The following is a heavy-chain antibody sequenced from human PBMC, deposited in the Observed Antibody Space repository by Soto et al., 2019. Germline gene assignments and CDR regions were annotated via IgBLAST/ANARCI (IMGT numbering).Heavy chain of an antibody. CDR2: IAPSDSYT. V-gene: IGHV5-10-1*03. Sequence: EVQLVPSGVEVKKPGESLRISCKVSGYNFGTYWISWVRQMPGKGLEWMGRIAPSDSYTYYSPSFQGHVTISADTSISTAYLQWSSLKASDTAVYYCARHLHSGWLYGLAVRGQGTTVTVSS. J-gene: IGHJ6*02. D-gene: IGHD6-19*01. CDR3: ARHLHSGWLYGLAV. CDR1: GYNFGTYW.